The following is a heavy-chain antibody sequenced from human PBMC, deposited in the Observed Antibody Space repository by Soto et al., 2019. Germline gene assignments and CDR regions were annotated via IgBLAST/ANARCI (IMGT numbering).Heavy chain of an antibody. V-gene: IGHV3-30-3*01. J-gene: IGHJ4*02. CDR3: ASKVVVYFDY. D-gene: IGHD2-15*01. CDR1: GFTFSSYA. CDR2: ISYDGSNK. Sequence: GGSLRLSCAASGFTFSSYAMHWVRQAPGKGLEWVAVISYDGSNKYYADSVKGRFTISRDNSKNTLYLQMNSLRAEDTAVYYCASKVVVYFDYWGQGTLVTVSS.